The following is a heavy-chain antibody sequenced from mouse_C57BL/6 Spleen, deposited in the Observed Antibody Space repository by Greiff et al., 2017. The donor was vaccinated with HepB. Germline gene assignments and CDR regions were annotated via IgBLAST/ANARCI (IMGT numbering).Heavy chain of an antibody. CDR3: ARGGVYYDYGDDY. J-gene: IGHJ4*01. Sequence: EVQLQQSGPELVKPGASVKISCKASGYTFTDYYMNWVKQSHGKSLEWIGDINPNNGGTSYNQKFKGKATLTVDKSYSTAYMELRSLTSEDSAVYYCARGGVYYDYGDDYWGQGTSVTVSS. CDR1: GYTFTDYY. D-gene: IGHD2-4*01. V-gene: IGHV1-26*01. CDR2: INPNNGGT.